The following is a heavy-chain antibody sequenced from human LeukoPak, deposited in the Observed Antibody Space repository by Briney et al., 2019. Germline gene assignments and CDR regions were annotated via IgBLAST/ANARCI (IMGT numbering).Heavy chain of an antibody. CDR3: ARRSSEGYYYYYMDV. V-gene: IGHV4-61*01. CDR2: MYYSGST. CDR1: GGSVSSGSHY. J-gene: IGHJ6*03. Sequence: PSETLSLTCTVSGGSVSSGSHYWSWIRQPPGKGLEWIGYMYYSGSTNYNPSLKSRVTISVDTSKNQFSLKLSSVTAADTAVYYCARRSSEGYYYYYMDVWGKGTTVTVSS. D-gene: IGHD3-10*01.